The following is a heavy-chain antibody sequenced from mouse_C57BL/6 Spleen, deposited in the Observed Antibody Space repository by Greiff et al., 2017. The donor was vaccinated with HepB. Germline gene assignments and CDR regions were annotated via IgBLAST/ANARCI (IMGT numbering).Heavy chain of an antibody. Sequence: VQLQQSGAELMKPGASVKLSCKASGYTFTGYWIAWVKQRPGHGLEWIGEILPGSGSTDYNEKFKGKATFTADTSSNTAYMQLSSLTTEDSAIYYCAPMVTTEYYAMDYWGQGTSVTVSS. CDR3: APMVTTEYYAMDY. D-gene: IGHD2-2*01. CDR2: ILPGSGST. V-gene: IGHV1-9*01. J-gene: IGHJ4*01. CDR1: GYTFTGYW.